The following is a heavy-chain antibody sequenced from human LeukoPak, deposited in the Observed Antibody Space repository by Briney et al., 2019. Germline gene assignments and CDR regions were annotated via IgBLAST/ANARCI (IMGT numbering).Heavy chain of an antibody. CDR3: ARDSSNIIVAPVY. CDR1: GGTFSSYA. D-gene: IGHD5-12*01. V-gene: IGHV1-69*01. J-gene: IGHJ4*02. Sequence: SVKVSCKTSGGTFSSYAVSWVRQAPGQGLEWMGGIIPILDTTNYAQKFQGRVTITADESASTVYMELGSLRFEYTAVYYCARDSSNIIVAPVYWGQGTRVSVSS. CDR2: IIPILDTT.